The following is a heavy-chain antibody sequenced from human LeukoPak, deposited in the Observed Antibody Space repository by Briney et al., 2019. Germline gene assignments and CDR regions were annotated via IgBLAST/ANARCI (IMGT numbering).Heavy chain of an antibody. D-gene: IGHD5-18*01. CDR3: AKDTTRGYSSYYMDV. V-gene: IGHV3-7*01. CDR1: GFTFSSYW. Sequence: GGSLRLSCAASGFTFSSYWMSWVRQAPGKGLEWVANIKQDGSEKYYADSVKGRFTISRDNSKNTLYLQMNSLRAEDTAVYYCAKDTTRGYSSYYMDVWGKGTTVTISS. J-gene: IGHJ6*03. CDR2: IKQDGSEK.